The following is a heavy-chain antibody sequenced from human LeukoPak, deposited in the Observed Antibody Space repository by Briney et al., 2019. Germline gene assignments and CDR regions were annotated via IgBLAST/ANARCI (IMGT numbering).Heavy chain of an antibody. V-gene: IGHV3-48*04. J-gene: IGHJ4*02. Sequence: GGSLRLSCAASGFTFSDYNMNWVRQAPGKGLEWISYISSSSTTIYYADSVKGRITISRDNAKNSLYLQMNSLRAEDTAVYYRARTAAAGSFFDYWGQGTLVTVSS. D-gene: IGHD6-13*01. CDR1: GFTFSDYN. CDR3: ARTAAAGSFFDY. CDR2: ISSSSTTI.